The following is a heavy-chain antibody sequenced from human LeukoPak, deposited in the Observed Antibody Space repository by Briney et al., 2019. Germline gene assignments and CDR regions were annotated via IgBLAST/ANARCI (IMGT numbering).Heavy chain of an antibody. V-gene: IGHV1-2*02. CDR1: GYTFTGYY. Sequence: GASVKVSCKASGYTFTGYYMHWVRQAPGQGLEWMGWIHTNSGGTNYAQKFQGRVTMTRDTSISTAFMDLSRLRSDDTAVYYCARVKTMIVVVRLFDYWGQGTQVTVSS. CDR3: ARVKTMIVVVRLFDY. D-gene: IGHD3-22*01. J-gene: IGHJ4*02. CDR2: IHTNSGGT.